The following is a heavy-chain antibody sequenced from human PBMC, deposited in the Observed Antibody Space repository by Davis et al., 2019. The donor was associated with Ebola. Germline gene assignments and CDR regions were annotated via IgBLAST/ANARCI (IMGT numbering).Heavy chain of an antibody. CDR1: GFTFSSYW. D-gene: IGHD6-13*01. CDR2: IKQDGSEK. CDR3: ARLTRGYSSSWYAY. Sequence: GESLKISCAASGFTFSSYWMSWVRQAPGKGLEWVANIKQDGSEKYYVDSVKGRFTISRDNAKNSLYLQMNSLRAEDTAVYYCARLTRGYSSSWYAYWGQGTLVTVSS. J-gene: IGHJ4*02. V-gene: IGHV3-7*01.